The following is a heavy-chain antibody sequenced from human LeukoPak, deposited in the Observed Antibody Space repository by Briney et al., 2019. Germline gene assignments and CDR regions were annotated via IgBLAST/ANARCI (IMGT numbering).Heavy chain of an antibody. D-gene: IGHD5-18*01. CDR2: ISYDGSNK. J-gene: IGHJ4*02. CDR3: AKDASKWIQLWTFDY. CDR1: GFTFSSYG. Sequence: GGSLRLSCAASGFTFSSYGMHWVRQAPGKGLEWVAVISYDGSNKYYADSVKGRFTISRDNSKNTLYLQMNSLRAEDTAVYYCAKDASKWIQLWTFDYWGQGTLVTVSS. V-gene: IGHV3-30*18.